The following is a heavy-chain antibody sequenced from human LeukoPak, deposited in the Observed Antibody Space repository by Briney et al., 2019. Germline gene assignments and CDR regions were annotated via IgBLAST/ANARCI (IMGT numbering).Heavy chain of an antibody. D-gene: IGHD1-14*01. CDR2: MNPNSGNT. CDR1: GYTFTSYD. CDR3: ARGRKPIRQHHYYYMDV. J-gene: IGHJ6*03. V-gene: IGHV1-8*03. Sequence: ASVKISCKASGYTFTSYDINWVRQATGQGLEWMGWMNPNSGNTGYAQKFQGRVTITRNTSISTAYMVLSSLRSEDTAVYYCARGRKPIRQHHYYYMDVWGKGTTVTVSS.